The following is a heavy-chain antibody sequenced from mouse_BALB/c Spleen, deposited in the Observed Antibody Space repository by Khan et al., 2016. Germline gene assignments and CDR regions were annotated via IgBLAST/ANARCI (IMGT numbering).Heavy chain of an antibody. J-gene: IGHJ3*01. CDR2: INPSTGYT. V-gene: IGHV1-7*01. CDR3: ARWAYYGNYCGAY. Sequence: QVQLQQSGAELAKPGASVKMSCKASGYTFTSYWMHWVKQRPGQGVEWSGYINPSTGYTEYNQKFKDKATLTADKSSSTAYMQLSSLTSEDSAVYYCARWAYYGNYCGAYWGQGTLGTVSA. CDR1: GYTFTSYW. D-gene: IGHD2-10*01.